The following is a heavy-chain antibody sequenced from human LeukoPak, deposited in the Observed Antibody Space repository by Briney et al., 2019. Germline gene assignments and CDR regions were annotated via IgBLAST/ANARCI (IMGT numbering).Heavy chain of an antibody. CDR3: TTDLVGATQSFDS. V-gene: IGHV3-15*01. D-gene: IGHD1-26*01. Sequence: PGGSLRLSCAASGFTFSNAWMTWVRQAPGKGLEWVGHIKSKTDGGTTDYAAPVKGRFTISRDDSKNTLYLQMNSLKTEDTAVYYCTTDLVGATQSFDSWGQGTLVTVSS. CDR1: GFTFSNAW. J-gene: IGHJ4*02. CDR2: IKSKTDGGTT.